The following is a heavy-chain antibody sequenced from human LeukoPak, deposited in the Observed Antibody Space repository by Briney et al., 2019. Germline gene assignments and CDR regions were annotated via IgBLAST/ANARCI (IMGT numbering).Heavy chain of an antibody. CDR2: IYYSGST. J-gene: IGHJ4*02. CDR1: GGSISSGDYY. Sequence: SQTLSLTCTVSGGSISSGDYYWSWIRQPPGKGLEWIGYIYYSGSTYYNPSLKSRVTISVDTSKNQFSLKLSSVTAADTAVYYCASGDSGWYGVQNYWGQGTLVTVSS. V-gene: IGHV4-30-4*01. CDR3: ASGDSGWYGVQNY. D-gene: IGHD6-19*01.